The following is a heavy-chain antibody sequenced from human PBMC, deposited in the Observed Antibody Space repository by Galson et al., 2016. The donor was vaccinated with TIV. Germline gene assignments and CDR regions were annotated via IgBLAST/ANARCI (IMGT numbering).Heavy chain of an antibody. CDR2: INNYGVAT. CDR3: AKGGPTILDALDF. V-gene: IGHV3-23*01. D-gene: IGHD3-3*01. CDR1: GFTFSNYA. Sequence: SLRLSCAASGFTFSNYAMNWVRQAPGRGLEWVSSINNYGVATDYADPVQGRFSISRDNAKNTMFLQMNNLRVEDTAVYYCAKGGPTILDALDFWGQGTLATVSS. J-gene: IGHJ4*02.